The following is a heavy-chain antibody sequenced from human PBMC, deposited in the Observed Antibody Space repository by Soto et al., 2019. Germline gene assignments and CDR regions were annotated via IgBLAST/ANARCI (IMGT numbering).Heavy chain of an antibody. D-gene: IGHD6-19*01. V-gene: IGHV4-39*07. Sequence: SETLSLTCTVSGGSISSSSYYWGWIRQPPGKGLEWIGSIYYSGSTYYNPSLKSRVTISVDTSKNQFSLKLSSVTAADTAVYYCAREGSSGWRKYNWFDPWGQGTLVTVSS. J-gene: IGHJ5*02. CDR3: AREGSSGWRKYNWFDP. CDR1: GGSISSSSYY. CDR2: IYYSGST.